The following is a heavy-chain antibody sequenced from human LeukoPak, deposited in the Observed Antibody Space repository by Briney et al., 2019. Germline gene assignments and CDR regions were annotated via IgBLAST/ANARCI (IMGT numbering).Heavy chain of an antibody. J-gene: IGHJ6*02. D-gene: IGHD2-2*01. Sequence: GESLKISCKGSGYSFTSYYISWVRQMPGKGLEWMGRIDPSDSYTNYSPSFQGHVTFSVDKSISTAYLQWSSLKASDTAMYYCARLGYCSSASCYYGMDVWGQGTTITVSS. CDR3: ARLGYCSSASCYYGMDV. V-gene: IGHV5-10-1*01. CDR1: GYSFTSYY. CDR2: IDPSDSYT.